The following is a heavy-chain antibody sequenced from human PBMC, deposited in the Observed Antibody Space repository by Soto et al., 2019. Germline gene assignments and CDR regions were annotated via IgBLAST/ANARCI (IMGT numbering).Heavy chain of an antibody. CDR2: ISGSTDST. D-gene: IGHD4-17*01. Sequence: GESLKISCAASGFTFTNYAMTWVRQAPGKGLEWVSGISGSTDSTYYAASVKGRFTISRDKSSNTLYLQMNSLRGEDTAVYYCAKDSPYGSPTFDNVWGQGTLVTVSS. V-gene: IGHV3-23*01. J-gene: IGHJ4*02. CDR1: GFTFTNYA. CDR3: AKDSPYGSPTFDNV.